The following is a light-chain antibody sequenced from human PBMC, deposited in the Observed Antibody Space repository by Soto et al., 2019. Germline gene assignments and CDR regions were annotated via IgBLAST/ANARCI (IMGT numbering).Light chain of an antibody. CDR2: EVS. CDR3: CSYAGSSTLL. J-gene: IGLJ2*01. CDR1: SSDVGSYNL. V-gene: IGLV2-23*01. Sequence: QSALTQPASVSGSPGQSITISCTGTSSDVGSYNLVSWYQQHPGKAPKFMIYEVSKRPSGVSNRFSGSKSGYTASLTISGLQAEDEADYYCCSYAGSSTLLFGGGTKLTVL.